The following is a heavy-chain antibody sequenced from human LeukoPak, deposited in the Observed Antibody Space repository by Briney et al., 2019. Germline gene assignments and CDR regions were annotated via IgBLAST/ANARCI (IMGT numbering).Heavy chain of an antibody. D-gene: IGHD5-18*01. Sequence: GSLRLSCAASGFTFSSYSMNWVRQAPGKGLEWVSSISSSSSYIYYADSVKGRFTISRDNAKNSLYLQMNSLRDEDTAVYYCARDITVGYSYGPYYYYYYGMDVWGQGTTVTVSS. J-gene: IGHJ6*02. CDR3: ARDITVGYSYGPYYYYYYGMDV. CDR1: GFTFSSYS. V-gene: IGHV3-21*01. CDR2: ISSSSSYI.